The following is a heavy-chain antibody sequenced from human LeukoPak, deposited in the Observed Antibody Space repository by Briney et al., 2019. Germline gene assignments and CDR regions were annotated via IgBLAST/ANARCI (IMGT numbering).Heavy chain of an antibody. J-gene: IGHJ5*02. Sequence: GGSLRLSCVASGLTFSDYYMSWLRQAPGKGLEWVSSISSSVNNIYYADSVKGRFTISRDNAKKSLYLQMNSLRAEDTAVYYCARGAYCRTSSCYGVLNWFDPWGQGTLVTVSS. CDR1: GLTFSDYY. CDR2: ISSSVNNI. CDR3: ARGAYCRTSSCYGVLNWFDP. V-gene: IGHV3-11*04. D-gene: IGHD2-2*01.